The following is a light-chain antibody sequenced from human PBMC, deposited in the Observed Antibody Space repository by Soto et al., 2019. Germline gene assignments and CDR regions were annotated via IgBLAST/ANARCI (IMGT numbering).Light chain of an antibody. V-gene: IGKV3-20*01. J-gene: IGKJ4*01. CDR1: QSVSSSY. CDR3: QQYGSSPLT. Sequence: EIVLTQSPGTLSLSPGERATLSCRASQSVSSSYLAWYQQQPGQAPTLLIYAASSRATGIPDRFSGSGSGTDFTLTISRLEPEDFPVYYCQQYGSSPLTFGGGTKVEIK. CDR2: AAS.